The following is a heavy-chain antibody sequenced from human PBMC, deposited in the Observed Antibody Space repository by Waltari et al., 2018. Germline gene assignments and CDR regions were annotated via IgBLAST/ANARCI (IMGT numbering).Heavy chain of an antibody. CDR2: FIPILGTA. CDR3: ARGRPYDILTGYLDY. D-gene: IGHD3-9*01. J-gene: IGHJ4*02. CDR1: GGTFSSYA. Sequence: QVQLVQSGAEVKKPGSSVKVSCKASGGTFSSYAISWVRPAPGQGLEWMGRFIPILGTANYAQKCQGRVTIAAYECTSTAYMELSSLRSEDTAVYYCARGRPYDILTGYLDYWGQGTLVTVSS. V-gene: IGHV1-69*15.